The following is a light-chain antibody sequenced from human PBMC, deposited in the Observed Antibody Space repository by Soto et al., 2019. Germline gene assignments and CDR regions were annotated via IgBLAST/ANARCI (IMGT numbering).Light chain of an antibody. CDR3: QQYRGS. J-gene: IGKJ2*04. CDR2: AVS. CDR1: QSVSSTY. V-gene: IGKV3-20*01. Sequence: EIVLTQSPGILSLSPGERATLSCRASQSVSSTYLAWYQQKPGRAPRLLIYAVSSRATGIPDRFRGSGSGKNFSLTISRLEAENFAVYYCQQYRGSFGQGTKPEMK.